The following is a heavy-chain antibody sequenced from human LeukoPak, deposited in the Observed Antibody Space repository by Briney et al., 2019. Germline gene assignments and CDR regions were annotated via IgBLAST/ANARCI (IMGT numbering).Heavy chain of an antibody. D-gene: IGHD3-16*01. CDR1: GGPISSSSYY. J-gene: IGHJ5*02. CDR2: IYYSGGT. CDR3: ARDWFGSRWFDP. Sequence: SETLSLTCTVSGGPISSSSYYWGWIRQPPGKGLEWIGSIYYSGGTYYNPSLKSRVTISVDTSKNQFSLKLSSVTAADTAVYYCARDWFGSRWFDPWGQGTLVTVSS. V-gene: IGHV4-39*07.